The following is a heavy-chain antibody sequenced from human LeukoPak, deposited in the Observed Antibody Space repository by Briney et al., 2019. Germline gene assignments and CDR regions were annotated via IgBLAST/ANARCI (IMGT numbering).Heavy chain of an antibody. J-gene: IGHJ3*02. V-gene: IGHV3-74*01. D-gene: IGHD3-3*01. CDR1: GFTFSSYW. Sequence: GGSLRLSCVASGFTFSSYWMHWVRQAPGKGLVWVSRINSDGSSTSYADSVKGRFTISRDNAKNTLYLQMNSLRAEDTAVYYCAREGVSAYYDFWSGYRLAFDIWGQGTMVTVSS. CDR2: INSDGSST. CDR3: AREGVSAYYDFWSGYRLAFDI.